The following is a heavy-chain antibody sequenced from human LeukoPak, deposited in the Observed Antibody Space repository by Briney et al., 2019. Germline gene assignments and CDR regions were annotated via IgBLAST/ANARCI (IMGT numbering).Heavy chain of an antibody. CDR2: IWYDGSNK. Sequence: PGGSLRLSCAASGFTFSSYAMSWVRQAPGKGLEWVAVIWYDGSNKYYADSVKGRFTISRDNSKNTLYLQMNSLRAEDTAVYYCARSYSGSYLFDYWGQGTLVTVSS. J-gene: IGHJ4*02. CDR3: ARSYSGSYLFDY. CDR1: GFTFSSYA. V-gene: IGHV3-33*08. D-gene: IGHD1-26*01.